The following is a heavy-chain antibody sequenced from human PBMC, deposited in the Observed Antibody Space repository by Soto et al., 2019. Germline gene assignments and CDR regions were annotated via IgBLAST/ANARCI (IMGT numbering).Heavy chain of an antibody. CDR1: GFTVSNNY. J-gene: IGHJ4*02. CDR2: IYSGGAT. CDR3: ARDGPYTWV. Sequence: EVQLVESGGGLVQPGGSLRLSCAASGFTVSNNYMRWVRQAPGKGLEWVSLIYSGGATYYADSVKGRFTISRDNSKTTLYLQMNSLRAEDTAVYYCARDGPYTWVGGQGSLVTVSS. D-gene: IGHD2-15*01. V-gene: IGHV3-66*01.